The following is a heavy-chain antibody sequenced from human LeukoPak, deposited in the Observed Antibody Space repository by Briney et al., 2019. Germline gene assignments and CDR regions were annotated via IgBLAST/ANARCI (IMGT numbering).Heavy chain of an antibody. CDR1: GYTFTGYY. J-gene: IGHJ4*02. Sequence: ASVKVSCKASGYTFTGYYMHWVRQAPGQGLEWMGWINPNSGGTNYAQKFQGRVTMTRDTSISTAYMELSRLRSDDTAVYYCARDLLYCSGGSCSFGYWGQGTLVTVSS. CDR3: ARDLLYCSGGSCSFGY. V-gene: IGHV1-2*02. D-gene: IGHD2-15*01. CDR2: INPNSGGT.